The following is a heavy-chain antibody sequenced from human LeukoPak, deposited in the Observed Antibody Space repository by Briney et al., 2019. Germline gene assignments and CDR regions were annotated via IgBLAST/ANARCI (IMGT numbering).Heavy chain of an antibody. V-gene: IGHV4-59*01. J-gene: IGHJ6*02. Sequence: PSETLSLTCTVSGGSISSYYWSWIRQPPGKGLEWIGYIYYSGSTNYNPSLKSRVTISVDTSKNQFSLKLSSVTAADTAVYYCARGFYSNYYYGMDVWGQGTTVTVSS. CDR3: ARGFYSNYYYGMDV. D-gene: IGHD4-4*01. CDR1: GGSISSYY. CDR2: IYYSGST.